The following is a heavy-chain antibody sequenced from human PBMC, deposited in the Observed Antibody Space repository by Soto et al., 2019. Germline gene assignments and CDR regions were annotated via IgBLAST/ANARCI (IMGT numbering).Heavy chain of an antibody. V-gene: IGHV3-48*02. CDR1: GFAFSNYS. CDR2: ISSSSTNT. D-gene: IGHD1-7*01. J-gene: IGHJ4*02. CDR3: ARGTKGGSPPL. Sequence: EVQLVESGGGLVQPGGSLRLSCAGSGFAFSNYSMNWVRQAPGKGLEWVSYISSSSTNTYYAASVRGRFTNSRDNAKNSLYLRMNSLKDEDTAVYYCARGTKGGSPPLWGQGTLVTVSS.